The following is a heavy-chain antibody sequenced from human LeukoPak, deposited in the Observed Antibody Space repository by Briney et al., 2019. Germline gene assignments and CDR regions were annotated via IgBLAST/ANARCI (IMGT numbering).Heavy chain of an antibody. CDR3: ARGLCGGGSCYSP. J-gene: IGHJ5*02. Sequence: SETLSLTCAVYGGSFSGYYWSWIRQPPGKGLEWIGEINHSGSTNYNPSLKSRVTMSVDTSKNQFSLKLSSVTAADTAVYYCARGLCGGGSCYSPWGQGTLVTVSS. D-gene: IGHD2-15*01. CDR2: INHSGST. V-gene: IGHV4-34*01. CDR1: GGSFSGYY.